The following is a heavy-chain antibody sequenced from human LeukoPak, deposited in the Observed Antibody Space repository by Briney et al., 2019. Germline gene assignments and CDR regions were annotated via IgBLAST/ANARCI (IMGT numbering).Heavy chain of an antibody. V-gene: IGHV4-59*08. CDR3: AAFRQRGAFDI. J-gene: IGHJ3*02. Sequence: PSETLSLTCTVSGGSISSYYWSWIRQPPGKGMEWIGYIYYSGSTNYNPSLKSRVTISVDTSKNQFSLKLSSVTAADTAVYYCAAFRQRGAFDIWGQGTMVTVSS. CDR1: GGSISSYY. CDR2: IYYSGST.